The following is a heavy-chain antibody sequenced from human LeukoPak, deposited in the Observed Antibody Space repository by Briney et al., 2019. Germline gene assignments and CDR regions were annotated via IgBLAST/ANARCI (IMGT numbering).Heavy chain of an antibody. CDR3: ARRARGAKFGSGAFDI. V-gene: IGHV4-39*01. J-gene: IGHJ3*02. Sequence: SETLSLTCTVSGDSILSRTYYWGWIRQPPGKGLEWIGSIYYSGSTYYNPSLKSRVTISVDTSKNQFSLKLSSVTAADTAVYYCARRARGAKFGSGAFDIWGQGTMVTVSS. CDR1: GDSILSRTYY. CDR2: IYYSGST. D-gene: IGHD3-10*01.